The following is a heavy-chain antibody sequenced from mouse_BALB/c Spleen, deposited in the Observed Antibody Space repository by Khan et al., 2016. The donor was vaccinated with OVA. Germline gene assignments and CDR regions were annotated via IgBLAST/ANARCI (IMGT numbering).Heavy chain of an antibody. J-gene: IGHJ3*01. CDR2: INPYNAGT. V-gene: IGHV1S136*01. CDR3: AREASSWDFSLPY. CDR1: GYTFTNYV. Sequence: IQLVQSGPELVEPGASVKMSCKASGYTFTNYVMHWVKQKPGQGLEWIGSINPYNAGTRYNEKFKGRATLTSDISSTTAYMEISSLTSEDSAVYYCAREASSWDFSLPYWGQGTLVTVSA. D-gene: IGHD4-1*01.